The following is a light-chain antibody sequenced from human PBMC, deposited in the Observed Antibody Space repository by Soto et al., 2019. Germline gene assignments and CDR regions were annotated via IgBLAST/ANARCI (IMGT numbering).Light chain of an antibody. Sequence: DVVMTQSPLSLPVTLGQPASISCRSSQSLVYSDGNTYLNWFQQRPGQSPRRLIYKVSNRDSGVPDRFSGSGSGTDFTLKISRVEAEDVGVSYCMQGKHWPPFGTLGQETKVDIQ. V-gene: IGKV2-30*01. CDR1: QSLVYSDGNTY. CDR2: KVS. J-gene: IGKJ1*01. CDR3: MQGKHWPPFGT.